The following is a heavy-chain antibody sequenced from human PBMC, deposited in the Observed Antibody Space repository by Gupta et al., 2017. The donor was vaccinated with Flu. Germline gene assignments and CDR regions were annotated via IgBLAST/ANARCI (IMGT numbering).Heavy chain of an antibody. J-gene: IGHJ4*02. CDR2: ISYDGSNK. D-gene: IGHD5-18*01. CDR3: AKDAPEYSYVYGYDY. Sequence: QVQLVESGGGVVQPGRSLRLSCAASGFTFSSYGMHWVRQAPGKGLEWVAVISYDGSNKYYADSVKGRFTISRDNSKNTLYLQMNSLRAEDTAVYYCAKDAPEYSYVYGYDYWGQGTLVTVSS. CDR1: GFTFSSYG. V-gene: IGHV3-30*18.